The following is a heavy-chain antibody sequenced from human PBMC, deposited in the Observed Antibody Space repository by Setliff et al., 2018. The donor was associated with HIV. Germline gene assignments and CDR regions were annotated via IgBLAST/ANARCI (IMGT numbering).Heavy chain of an antibody. CDR2: LYTDGTT. J-gene: IGHJ6*03. D-gene: IGHD5-12*01. CDR1: GITVQSNY. CDR3: ARARLRNYYYYMDV. Sequence: AGGSLRLSCVASGITVQSNYMSWVRQAPGKGLEWVSVLYTDGTTYYADSAKGRFTISRDTSTNTLFLQMNSLRAEDTAVYYCARARLRNYYYYMDVWGKGTTVTVSS. V-gene: IGHV3-66*01.